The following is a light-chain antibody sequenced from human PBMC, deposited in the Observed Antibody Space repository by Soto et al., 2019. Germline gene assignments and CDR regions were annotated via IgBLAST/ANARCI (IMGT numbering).Light chain of an antibody. CDR3: QQRSNWPIFT. V-gene: IGKV3-11*01. CDR2: HAS. Sequence: EIVLTQSPATLSLSPGERATLSCRASQSVSSYLAWYQQKPDQAPRLLIYHASNRATGIPARFSGSGSGTDFTLTISSVEPEDFAVYYCQQRSNWPIFTFGPGTKVDIK. J-gene: IGKJ3*01. CDR1: QSVSSY.